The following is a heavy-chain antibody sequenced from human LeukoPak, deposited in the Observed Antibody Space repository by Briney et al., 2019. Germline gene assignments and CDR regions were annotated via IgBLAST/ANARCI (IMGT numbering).Heavy chain of an antibody. Sequence: PGRSLRLSCVASGFTFDDSAMHWVRQAPGKGLEWVSGISWNSGDIGYADSVKGRFTISRDNAKNSLYLQMTSLRAEDTALYYCVKVSGYSYGFFDYRGQGILVTVSS. CDR1: GFTFDDSA. J-gene: IGHJ4*02. D-gene: IGHD5-18*01. V-gene: IGHV3-9*01. CDR3: VKVSGYSYGFFDY. CDR2: ISWNSGDI.